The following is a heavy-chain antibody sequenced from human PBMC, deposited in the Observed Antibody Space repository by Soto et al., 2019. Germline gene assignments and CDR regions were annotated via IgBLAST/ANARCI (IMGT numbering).Heavy chain of an antibody. CDR3: ATLQLGREEVFDS. CDR1: GFIFKTYS. CDR2: ISETSIAI. Sequence: EVQLVESGGGLVQPGGSLRLSCAASGFIFKTYSMNWVRQAPGKGLEWVSYISETSIAIYYRDSVKGRFTISRDNAKNTLYLQMNSLRDEDTAVYYCATLQLGREEVFDSWGQGTLVTVSS. V-gene: IGHV3-48*02. D-gene: IGHD1-1*01. J-gene: IGHJ4*02.